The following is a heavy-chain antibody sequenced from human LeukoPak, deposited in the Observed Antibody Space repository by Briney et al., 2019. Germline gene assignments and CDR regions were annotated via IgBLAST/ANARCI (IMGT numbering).Heavy chain of an antibody. V-gene: IGHV3-48*03. J-gene: IGHJ5*02. CDR1: GFTFSSYE. CDR2: ISSSGSTI. CDR3: AREDMGYCSGGSCYRAWFDP. D-gene: IGHD2-15*01. Sequence: PGGSLRLSCAASGFTFSSYEMSWVRQAPGKGLEWVSYISSSGSTIYYADSVKGRFTISRDNAKNSLYLQMNSLRAEDTAVYYCAREDMGYCSGGSCYRAWFDPWGQGTLVTVSS.